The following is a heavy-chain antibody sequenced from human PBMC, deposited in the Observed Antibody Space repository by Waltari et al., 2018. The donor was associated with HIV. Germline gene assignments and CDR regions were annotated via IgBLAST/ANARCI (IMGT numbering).Heavy chain of an antibody. CDR2: IYYSGST. Sequence: QVQLQESGPGLVKPSETLSLTCTVSGGSISSYYWSWIRQPPGKGLEWIGYIYYSGSTHYNPSLKSRVTISVDTSKNQFSLKLSSVTAADTAVYYCARNAKYCSGGSCWFDPWGQGTLVTVSS. CDR1: GGSISSYY. V-gene: IGHV4-59*01. CDR3: ARNAKYCSGGSCWFDP. J-gene: IGHJ5*02. D-gene: IGHD2-15*01.